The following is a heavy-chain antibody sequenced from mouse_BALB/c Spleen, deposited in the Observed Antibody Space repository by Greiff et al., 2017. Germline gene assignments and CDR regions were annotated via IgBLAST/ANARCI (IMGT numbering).Heavy chain of an antibody. Sequence: EVMLVESGGGLVKPGGSLKLSCAASGFAFSSYDMSWVRQTPEKRLEWVAYISSGGGSTYYPDSVKGRFTISRDNAKNTLYLQMSSLKSEDTAMYYCARRGSSGYVVYWGQGTLVTVSA. CDR1: GFAFSSYD. D-gene: IGHD3-1*01. CDR2: ISSGGGST. V-gene: IGHV5-12-1*01. CDR3: ARRGSSGYVVY. J-gene: IGHJ3*01.